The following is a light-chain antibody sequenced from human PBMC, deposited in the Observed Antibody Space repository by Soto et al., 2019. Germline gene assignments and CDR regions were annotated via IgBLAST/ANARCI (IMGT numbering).Light chain of an antibody. V-gene: IGKV3-11*01. CDR2: DAS. J-gene: IGKJ4*01. CDR1: QSVSSY. Sequence: EIVLTQSPATLSLSPGERATLSCRASQSVSSYLAWYQQKPGQAPRLLIYDASNRATGIPARFSGSGSGTDSTLTISSLEPEDFAVYYGQQRSNWRVTFGGGTKVEIK. CDR3: QQRSNWRVT.